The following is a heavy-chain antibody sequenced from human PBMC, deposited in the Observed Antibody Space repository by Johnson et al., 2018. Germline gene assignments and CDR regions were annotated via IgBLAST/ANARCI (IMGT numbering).Heavy chain of an antibody. V-gene: IGHV3-23*04. J-gene: IGHJ6*03. CDR3: VKDRLGFSYYYMDV. Sequence: EVQLVESGGGLVQPGGSLRLSCVASGFTFTSCAMTWVRQAPGQGLEWVSAIDGYGVNTYYTDSVKGRFTISRDNSKSTLYLQMDSLRAEDTAVYYCVKDRLGFSYYYMDVWGRGTTVTVSS. CDR1: GFTFTSCA. D-gene: IGHD7-27*01. CDR2: IDGYGVNT.